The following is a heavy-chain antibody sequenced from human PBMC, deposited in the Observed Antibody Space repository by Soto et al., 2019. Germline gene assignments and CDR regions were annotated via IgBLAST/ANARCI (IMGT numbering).Heavy chain of an antibody. V-gene: IGHV1-2*04. J-gene: IGHJ5*02. Sequence: ASVKVSCKASGYTFTGYYMHWVRQAPGQGLEWMGWINPNSGGTNYAQKFQGWVTMTRDTSISTAYMELSRLRSDDTAVYYCAREAGLGTSCSRNNCSNWFHPWGQGTLVTVSS. CDR2: INPNSGGT. D-gene: IGHD2-2*01. CDR3: AREAGLGTSCSRNNCSNWFHP. CDR1: GYTFTGYY.